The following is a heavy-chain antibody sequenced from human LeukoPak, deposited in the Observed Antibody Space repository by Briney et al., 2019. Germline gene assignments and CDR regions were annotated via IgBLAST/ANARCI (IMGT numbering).Heavy chain of an antibody. V-gene: IGHV1-2*06. CDR3: GTLLSNGPFDY. J-gene: IGHJ4*02. CDR2: INPNSGGT. Sequence: ASVKVSCKASGYTFTGYYMHWVRQAPGQGLEWMGRINPNSGGTNYAQKFQGRVTMTRDTSISTAYMELSGLRSDDTAVYYCGTLLSNGPFDYWGQGSLVTVSP. CDR1: GYTFTGYY.